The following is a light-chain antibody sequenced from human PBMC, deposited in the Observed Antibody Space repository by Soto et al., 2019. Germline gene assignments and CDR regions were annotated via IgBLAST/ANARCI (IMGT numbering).Light chain of an antibody. CDR1: QSVSSN. V-gene: IGKV3-15*01. CDR3: QQYNNWPRGT. J-gene: IGKJ2*02. Sequence: EIVMTQSPATLSVSPGERDTLSCRASQSVSSNLAWYQQKPGQAPRLLIYGASTRATGIPARFSGSGSGTEFTLTISSLQSEDFAVYYCQQYNNWPRGTFGQGTKLEIK. CDR2: GAS.